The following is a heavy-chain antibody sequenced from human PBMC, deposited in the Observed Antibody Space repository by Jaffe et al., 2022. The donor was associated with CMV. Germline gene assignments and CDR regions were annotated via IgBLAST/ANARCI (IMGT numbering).Heavy chain of an antibody. CDR3: AKAYGDYVGGVDY. Sequence: EVQLVESGGGLVQPGRSLRLSCAASGFTFDDYAMHWVRQAPGKGLEWVSGISWNSGSIGYADSVKGRFTISRDNAKNSLYLQMNSLRAEDTALYYCAKAYGDYVGGVDYWGQGTLVTVSS. CDR1: GFTFDDYA. D-gene: IGHD4-17*01. CDR2: ISWNSGSI. V-gene: IGHV3-9*01. J-gene: IGHJ4*02.